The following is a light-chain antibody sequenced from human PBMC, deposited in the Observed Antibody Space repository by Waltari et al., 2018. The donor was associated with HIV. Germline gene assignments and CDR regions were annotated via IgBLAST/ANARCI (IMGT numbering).Light chain of an antibody. Sequence: SYVLAQPPSVSVAPGKTARITCGGNNIGSKSVHWDPQKPGQAPVVVIYYDSDRPSGIPERFSGSNSGNTATLTISRVEAGDEADYYCQVWDSSSDAYVFGTGTKVTVL. CDR1: NIGSKS. CDR3: QVWDSSSDAYV. CDR2: YDS. V-gene: IGLV3-21*04. J-gene: IGLJ1*01.